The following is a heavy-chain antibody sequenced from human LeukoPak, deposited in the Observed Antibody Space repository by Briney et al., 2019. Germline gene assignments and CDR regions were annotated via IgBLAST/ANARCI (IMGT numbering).Heavy chain of an antibody. CDR1: VYSINSGYH. J-gene: IGHJ2*01. CDR2: IYHSGSS. V-gene: IGHV4-38-2*02. CDR3: ARDTIFGGRAYWYFDL. Sequence: PSETLSLTCTVSVYSINSGYHWGWIRQPPGKGLEWIGNIYHSGSSYYNPSLRSRVTISVDTSKNQFSLKLSSVTAADTAVYYCARDTIFGGRAYWYFDLWGRGTLVTVSS. D-gene: IGHD3-3*01.